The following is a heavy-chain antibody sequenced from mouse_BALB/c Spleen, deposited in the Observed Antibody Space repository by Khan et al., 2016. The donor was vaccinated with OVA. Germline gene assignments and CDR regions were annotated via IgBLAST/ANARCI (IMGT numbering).Heavy chain of an antibody. D-gene: IGHD2-1*01. CDR1: GFTIKDTY. CDR3: ATHFGNPFAY. CDR2: IDTTNDNI. J-gene: IGHJ3*01. Sequence: VQLKQSGAELVKPGASIKLSCTASGFTIKDTYMHWVKQRPEQGPEWIGRIDTTNDNIKYDPKFQEKATITGDTSSKTAYLQLSSLTSEDTDVYYCATHFGNPFAYWGQGTLVSVSA. V-gene: IGHV14-3*02.